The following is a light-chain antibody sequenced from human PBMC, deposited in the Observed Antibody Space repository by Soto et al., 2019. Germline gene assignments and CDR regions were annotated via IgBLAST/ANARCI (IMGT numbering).Light chain of an antibody. V-gene: IGLV2-8*01. CDR1: SSDIGAYKF. CDR2: EVS. J-gene: IGLJ2*01. CDR3: SLYAGTNSVV. Sequence: QSALTQPPSASGSPGQSVAISCTGTSSDIGAYKFVSWYQQHPGKAPRLILYEVSRRPSGVPDRFSGSKSGNTASLTVSGRLADDEADYYCSLYAGTNSVVFGGGTKLTVL.